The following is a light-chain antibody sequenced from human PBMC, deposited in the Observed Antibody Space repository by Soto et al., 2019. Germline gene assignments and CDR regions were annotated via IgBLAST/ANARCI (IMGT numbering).Light chain of an antibody. J-gene: IGKJ3*01. Sequence: LTQSPAILSLSPGEKATLSCIASQSVDSYMAWYQQRPGQPPRLLIHDTSHRASGVPARFRGSGSGTDFTLTITSLEPEDFAVYFCQQRRNWVSFGPGTRV. CDR1: QSVDSY. V-gene: IGKV3-11*01. CDR3: QQRRNWVS. CDR2: DTS.